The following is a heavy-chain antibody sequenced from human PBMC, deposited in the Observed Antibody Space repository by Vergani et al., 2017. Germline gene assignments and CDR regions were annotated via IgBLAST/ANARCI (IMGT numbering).Heavy chain of an antibody. D-gene: IGHD6-13*01. CDR2: IYYSGST. Sequence: QVQLQESGPGLVKPSQTLSLTCTVSGGSISSYYWSWIRQPPGKGLEWIGYIYYSGSTNYNPSLRSRVTISVDTSKTLFSLTLSSVTAADTAVYYCARASGGIAAISYYGMDVWGQGTTVTVSS. J-gene: IGHJ6*02. V-gene: IGHV4-59*01. CDR3: ARASGGIAAISYYGMDV. CDR1: GGSISSYY.